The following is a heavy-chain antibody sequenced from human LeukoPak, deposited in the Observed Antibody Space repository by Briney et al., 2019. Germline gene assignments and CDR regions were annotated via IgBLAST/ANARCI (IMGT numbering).Heavy chain of an antibody. CDR1: GFTFSSFE. V-gene: IGHV3-48*03. D-gene: IGHD3-9*01. CDR2: ISSRGSTI. J-gene: IGHJ3*02. CDR3: ARDRSYYDILTGYQAHDAFDI. Sequence: GGSLRLSCAASGFTFSSFEMNWVRQAPGKGLEWVSYISSRGSTIYYADSVKGRFTISRDNAKNSLYLQMNSLREEDTAVYYCARDRSYYDILTGYQAHDAFDIWGQGTMVTVSA.